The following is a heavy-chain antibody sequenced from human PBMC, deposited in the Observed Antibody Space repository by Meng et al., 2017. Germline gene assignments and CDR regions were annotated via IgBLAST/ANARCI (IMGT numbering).Heavy chain of an antibody. CDR1: GFTFDDYA. V-gene: IGHV3-9*01. CDR3: AKDIRVDPTGGWFAP. J-gene: IGHJ5*02. CDR2: ISWNSGSI. Sequence: GGSLRLSCAASGFTFDDYAMHWVRQAPGKGLEWVSGISWNSGSIGYADSVKGRFTISRDNAKNSLYLQMNSLRAEDTALYYCAKDIRVDPTGGWFAPWGQGNLV. D-gene: IGHD1-1*01.